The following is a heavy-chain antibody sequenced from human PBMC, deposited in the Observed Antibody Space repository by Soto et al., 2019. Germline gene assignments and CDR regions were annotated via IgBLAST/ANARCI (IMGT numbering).Heavy chain of an antibody. CDR1: GYTFTSYG. CDR3: ARDGARGEDYYYYGMDV. Sequence: QVQLVQSGAEVKKPGASVKVSCKASGYTFTSYGISWVRQAPGQGLEWMGWISAYNGNTNYAQKLPGRVTMTTDTSTSTAYMELRSLRSDDTAVYYCARDGARGEDYYYYGMDVWGQGTTVTVSS. J-gene: IGHJ6*02. CDR2: ISAYNGNT. D-gene: IGHD3-16*01. V-gene: IGHV1-18*01.